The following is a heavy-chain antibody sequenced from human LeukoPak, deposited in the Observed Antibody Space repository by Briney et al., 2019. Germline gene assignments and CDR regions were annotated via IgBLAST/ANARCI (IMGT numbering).Heavy chain of an antibody. Sequence: SETLSLTCTVSGGSISSSSYYWGWIRQPPGKGLEWIGSVYYSRSTYYSPSLKSRVTISVDTSKNQFSLKLSSVTAADTAVYYCARGQSTIIGGQGTMVTVSS. CDR1: GGSISSSSYY. J-gene: IGHJ3*02. CDR2: VYYSRST. V-gene: IGHV4-39*07. CDR3: ARGQSTII. D-gene: IGHD1-1*01.